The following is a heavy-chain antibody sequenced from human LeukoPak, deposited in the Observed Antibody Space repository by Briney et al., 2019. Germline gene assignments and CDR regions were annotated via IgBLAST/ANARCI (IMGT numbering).Heavy chain of an antibody. CDR2: VYYTGTT. CDR3: ARDLFGSGHLLPESP. CDR1: GGSVRTTNYY. D-gene: IGHD3-10*01. V-gene: IGHV4-61*01. J-gene: IGHJ5*02. Sequence: SETLSLTCTVSGGSVRTTNYYWTWIRQPPGKGLEWIGYVYYTGTTNYNPSLESRATMSVDTSKNEFSLKLSSVTAADTAVYYCARDLFGSGHLLPESPWGPGTLVTVSS.